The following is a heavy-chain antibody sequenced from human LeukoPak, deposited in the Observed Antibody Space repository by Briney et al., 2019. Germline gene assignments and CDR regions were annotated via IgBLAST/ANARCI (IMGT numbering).Heavy chain of an antibody. CDR3: AREGGLRFLEYYFDY. D-gene: IGHD3-3*01. CDR2: IIPIFGTA. CDR1: GGTFSSYA. V-gene: IGHV1-69*05. J-gene: IGHJ4*02. Sequence: SVKVSCKASGGTFSSYAISWVRQAPGQGLEWMGRIIPIFGTANYAQKFQGRVTITTDESTSTAYMELSSLRSEDTAVYYCAREGGLRFLEYYFDYWGQGTLVTVSS.